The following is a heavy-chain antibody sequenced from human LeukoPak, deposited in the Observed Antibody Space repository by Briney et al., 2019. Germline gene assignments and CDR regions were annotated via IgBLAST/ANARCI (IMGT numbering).Heavy chain of an antibody. CDR1: GFSFSDFW. V-gene: IGHV3-7*01. Sequence: GGSLRLSCAASGFSFSDFWMTWVRQGPGKGLEWVANINQDASDIQYVDSLKGRFTISRDNSKNSVYLQMTSLRAEDTAVYYCARDYGGNSGWFDPWGQGTLVTVSS. D-gene: IGHD4-23*01. J-gene: IGHJ5*02. CDR3: ARDYGGNSGWFDP. CDR2: INQDASDI.